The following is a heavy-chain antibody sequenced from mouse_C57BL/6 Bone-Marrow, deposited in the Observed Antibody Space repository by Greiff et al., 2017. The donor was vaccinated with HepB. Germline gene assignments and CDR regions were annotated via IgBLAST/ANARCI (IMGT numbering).Heavy chain of an antibody. D-gene: IGHD2-2*01. CDR3: ALRGLRRRTWFAY. CDR2: IDPSDSET. Sequence: VKLQQPGAELVRPGSSVKLSCKASGYTFTSYWMHWVKQRPIQGLEWIGNIDPSDSETHYNQKFKDKATLTVDKSSSTAYMQLSSLTSEDSAVYYCALRGLRRRTWFAYWGQGTLVTVSA. V-gene: IGHV1-52*01. CDR1: GYTFTSYW. J-gene: IGHJ3*01.